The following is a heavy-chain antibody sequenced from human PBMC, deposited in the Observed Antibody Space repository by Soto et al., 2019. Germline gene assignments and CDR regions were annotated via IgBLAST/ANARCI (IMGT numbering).Heavy chain of an antibody. CDR1: GFTFSNAW. J-gene: IGHJ6*02. CDR2: IKSKTDGGTT. V-gene: IGHV3-15*07. D-gene: IGHD4-17*01. CDR3: ATSYGDSYYYYYGMDV. Sequence: PGGSLRLSCAASGFTFSNAWMNWVRQAPGKGLEWVGRIKSKTDGGTTDYAAPVKGRFTISRDDSKNTLYLQWSTLKASDTATYYCATSYGDSYYYYYGMDVWGQGTTVTVSS.